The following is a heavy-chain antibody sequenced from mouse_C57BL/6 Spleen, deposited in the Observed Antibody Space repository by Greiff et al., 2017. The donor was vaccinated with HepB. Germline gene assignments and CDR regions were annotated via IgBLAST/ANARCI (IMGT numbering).Heavy chain of an antibody. D-gene: IGHD4-1*01. CDR2: IDPETGGT. Sequence: VQLQQSGAELVRPGASVTLSRKASGYTFTDYEMHWVKQTPVHGLEWIGAIDPETGGTAYNQKFKGKAILTADKSSSTAYMELRSLTSEDSAVYYCTRAGGAWFAYWGQGTLVTVSA. CDR3: TRAGGAWFAY. CDR1: GYTFTDYE. J-gene: IGHJ3*01. V-gene: IGHV1-15*01.